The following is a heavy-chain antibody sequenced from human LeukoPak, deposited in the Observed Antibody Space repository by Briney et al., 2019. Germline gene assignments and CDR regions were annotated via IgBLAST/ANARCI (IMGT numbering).Heavy chain of an antibody. D-gene: IGHD1-26*01. CDR3: ARDDEWELLGGIDY. CDR1: GFTFSNYG. Sequence: GGSLRLSCAASGFTFSNYGMHWVRQAPGKGLEWVAFIRYDGNNKYYADSVKGRITISRDNSKNTLYLQMNSLRPEDTAVYYCARDDEWELLGGIDYWGQGTLVTVSS. V-gene: IGHV3-30*02. J-gene: IGHJ4*02. CDR2: IRYDGNNK.